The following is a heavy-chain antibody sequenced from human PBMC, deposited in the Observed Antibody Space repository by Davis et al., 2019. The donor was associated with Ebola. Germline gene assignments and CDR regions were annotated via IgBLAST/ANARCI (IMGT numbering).Heavy chain of an antibody. J-gene: IGHJ4*02. V-gene: IGHV3-11*01. CDR2: ISSSGSTI. D-gene: IGHD1-26*01. Sequence: GESLKISCAASGFTFSDYYMSWIRQAPGKGLEWVSYISSSGSTIYYADSVKGRFTISRDNAKNSLYLQMNSLRAEDTAVYYCTYSGSKGVDYWGQGTLVTVSS. CDR1: GFTFSDYY. CDR3: TYSGSKGVDY.